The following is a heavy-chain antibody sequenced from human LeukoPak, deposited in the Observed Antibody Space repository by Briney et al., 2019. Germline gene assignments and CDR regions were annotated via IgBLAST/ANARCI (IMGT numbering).Heavy chain of an antibody. Sequence: SETLSLTCTVSGGSISSYYWNWIRQPAGKGLEWIGRIYRSGSSNYNPSLKSRVTVSVDTSKNQFSLKLSSVTAADTAVYYCAREGLNMVRGVIPKEAWGWFDPWGQGTLVTVSS. CDR3: AREGLNMVRGVIPKEAWGWFDP. V-gene: IGHV4-4*07. CDR1: GGSISSYY. CDR2: IYRSGSS. J-gene: IGHJ5*02. D-gene: IGHD3-10*01.